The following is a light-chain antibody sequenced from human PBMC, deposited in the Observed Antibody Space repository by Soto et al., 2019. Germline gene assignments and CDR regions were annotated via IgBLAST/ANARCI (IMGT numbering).Light chain of an antibody. V-gene: IGLV2-18*02. CDR2: ELS. CDR1: SSDVGNYNR. CDR3: SSYTSSSTYV. J-gene: IGLJ1*01. Sequence: QSALTQPPSVSGSPGQSVTISCTGTSSDVGNYNRVSWYQQPPGTAPKVIIYELSNRPSGVPDRFSGPKSGNTASLTISGLQAEDEADYYCSSYTSSSTYVFGTGTKLTVL.